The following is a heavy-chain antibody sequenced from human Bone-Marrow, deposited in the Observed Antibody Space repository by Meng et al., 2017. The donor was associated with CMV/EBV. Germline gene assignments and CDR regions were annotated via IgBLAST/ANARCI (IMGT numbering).Heavy chain of an antibody. CDR1: GFRFSSYG. D-gene: IGHD1-7*01. CDR3: AKEIITGTTAGLDY. Sequence: GESLKISCAASGFRFSSYGMHWVRQAPGQGLEWVAFIRYDGGNKYFTDSVKGRFTISRDNSKNTLYLQMNSLRAEDTAVYYCAKEIITGTTAGLDYWGQGTLVTVSS. J-gene: IGHJ4*02. V-gene: IGHV3-30*02. CDR2: IRYDGGNK.